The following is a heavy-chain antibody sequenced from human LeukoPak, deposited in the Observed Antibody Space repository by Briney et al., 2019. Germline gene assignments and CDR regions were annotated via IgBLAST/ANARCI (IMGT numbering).Heavy chain of an antibody. CDR3: AELGITMIGGV. Sequence: GGSLRLSCAASGFVSRSYSMNWVRQAPGKGPEWLSYISSRGTTMYYADSVKGRFTISRDNAKKSLDLQMNSLRAEDTAVYYCAELGITMIGGVWGKGTTVTISS. J-gene: IGHJ6*04. CDR1: GFVSRSYS. CDR2: ISSRGTTM. V-gene: IGHV3-48*01. D-gene: IGHD3-10*02.